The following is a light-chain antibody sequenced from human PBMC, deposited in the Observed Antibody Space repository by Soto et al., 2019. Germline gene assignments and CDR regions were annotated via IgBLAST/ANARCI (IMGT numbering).Light chain of an antibody. CDR2: AAS. CDR3: QQSYSTPLYT. CDR1: QSISSY. Sequence: DIQMTQSPSSLSASLGDRVTITCRASQSISSYLNWYQQKPGKAPKLLIYAASSLQSGVPSRFIGSGSGTDFTLTISSLQPEDFATYSCQQSYSTPLYTFGQGTKLEIK. V-gene: IGKV1-39*01. J-gene: IGKJ2*01.